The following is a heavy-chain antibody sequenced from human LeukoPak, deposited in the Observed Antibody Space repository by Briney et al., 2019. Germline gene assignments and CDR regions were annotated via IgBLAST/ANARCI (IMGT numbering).Heavy chain of an antibody. D-gene: IGHD5-12*01. CDR2: IYHSGST. CDR1: GGSISSSNW. Sequence: PSETLSLTCAVSGGSISSSNWWSWVRQPPGKGLEWIGEIYHSGSTNYNPSLKSRVTISVDKSKNQFSLKLSSVTAADTAVYYCARDLVSGYGNFDYWGQGTLVTVSS. CDR3: ARDLVSGYGNFDY. J-gene: IGHJ4*02. V-gene: IGHV4-4*02.